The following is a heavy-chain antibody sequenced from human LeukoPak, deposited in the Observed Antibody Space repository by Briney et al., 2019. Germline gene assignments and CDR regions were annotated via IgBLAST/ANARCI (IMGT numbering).Heavy chain of an antibody. J-gene: IGHJ3*02. Sequence: GGSLSLSCAASGFTYDDYGMSWVRQAPGKGLEWVSGINWNGVSTGYADAVKGRFTISRDNAKNSMYLQMNSLRAQDTALYYCARVGYYYESSSYSGAFDIWGQGTMVTVSS. CDR2: INWNGVST. CDR1: GFTYDDYG. CDR3: ARVGYYYESSSYSGAFDI. V-gene: IGHV3-20*04. D-gene: IGHD3-22*01.